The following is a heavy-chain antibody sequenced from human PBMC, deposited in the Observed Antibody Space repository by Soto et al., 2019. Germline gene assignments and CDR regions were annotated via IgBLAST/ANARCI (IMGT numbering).Heavy chain of an antibody. CDR2: IYHSGST. V-gene: IGHV4-30-2*01. CDR3: ASLPDY. J-gene: IGHJ4*02. Sequence: PSETLSLTCAVSGGSISSGGYSWSCLRQPPGNGLEWIGYIYHSGSTYYNPSLKSRVTISVDRSKNQFSLKLSSVTAADTAVYYCASLPDYWGQGTLVTV. CDR1: GGSISSGGYS.